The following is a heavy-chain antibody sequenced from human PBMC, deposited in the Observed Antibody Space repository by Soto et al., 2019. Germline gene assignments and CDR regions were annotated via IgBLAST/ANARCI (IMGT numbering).Heavy chain of an antibody. Sequence: QVQLVQSGAEVKKPGASVKVSCKASGYTFTSYAMHWVRQAPGQRLEWMGWINAGNGNTKYSQKFQGRVTITRDTSASTAYMELSSLRSEDTAVYYCASGLRLLWFGDPIGILAFDSWGQGTLVTVSS. CDR2: INAGNGNT. CDR3: ASGLRLLWFGDPIGILAFDS. V-gene: IGHV1-3*01. D-gene: IGHD3-10*01. CDR1: GYTFTSYA. J-gene: IGHJ4*02.